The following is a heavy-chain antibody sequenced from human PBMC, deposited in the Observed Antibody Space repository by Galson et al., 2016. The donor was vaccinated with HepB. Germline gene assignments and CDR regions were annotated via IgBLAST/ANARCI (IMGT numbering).Heavy chain of an antibody. CDR1: GGSISSGDYY. J-gene: IGHJ5*02. CDR2: IYYSGTT. Sequence: PLSLTCTVSGGSISSGDYYWNWIRQPPGKGLEWIGYIYYSGTTYYNPSLLSRVTMSVDTSKNQFSLNLSSVTAADTAVYYCAASAVVVVPTAMWGWFDPWGQGTLVTVSS. D-gene: IGHD2-2*01. V-gene: IGHV4-30-4*01. CDR3: AASAVVVVPTAMWGWFDP.